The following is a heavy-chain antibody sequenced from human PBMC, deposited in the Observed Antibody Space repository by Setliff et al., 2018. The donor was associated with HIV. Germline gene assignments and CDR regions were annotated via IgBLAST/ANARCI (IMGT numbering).Heavy chain of an antibody. D-gene: IGHD3-3*01. Sequence: PGGSLRLSCAASGFTFRNYKFNWVRQAPGRGLEWVSSISIGSGGAIDYADSVQGRFTISRDNSKNSLYLQMNSLRVEDTAVYYCARDYLYYNLYNGSPVYGMDVWG. V-gene: IGHV3-48*03. CDR3: ARDYLYYNLYNGSPVYGMDV. CDR1: GFTFRNYK. J-gene: IGHJ6*01. CDR2: ISIGSGGAI.